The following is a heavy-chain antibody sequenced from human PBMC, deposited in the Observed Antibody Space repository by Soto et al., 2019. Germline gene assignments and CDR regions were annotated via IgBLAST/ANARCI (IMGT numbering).Heavy chain of an antibody. D-gene: IGHD3-22*01. CDR3: VREGYYDSSGYYPGWFDP. J-gene: IGHJ5*02. CDR2: IIPFSGTA. Sequence: SVKVSCKASEDTLSSYAISWVRQAPGQGLEWMGGIIPFSGTANYAQKFQGRVTITADKSTSTAYMELSSLRSEDTAVYYCVREGYYDSSGYYPGWFDPWGQGTLVTVSS. V-gene: IGHV1-69*06. CDR1: EDTLSSYA.